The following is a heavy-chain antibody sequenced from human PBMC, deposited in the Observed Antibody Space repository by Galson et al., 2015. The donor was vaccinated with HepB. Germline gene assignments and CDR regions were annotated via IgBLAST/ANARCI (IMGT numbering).Heavy chain of an antibody. CDR2: IWYDGGNK. CDR1: GFTFSSYG. Sequence: SLRLSCAASGFTFSSYGMYWVRQAPGKGLEWVAVIWYDGGNKYYADSVKGRFTISRGNSKNTLYLQMNSLRPEDTAVYYCARDSSYGSGGYFDYWGQGTLVTVSS. J-gene: IGHJ4*02. D-gene: IGHD3-10*01. CDR3: ARDSSYGSGGYFDY. V-gene: IGHV3-33*07.